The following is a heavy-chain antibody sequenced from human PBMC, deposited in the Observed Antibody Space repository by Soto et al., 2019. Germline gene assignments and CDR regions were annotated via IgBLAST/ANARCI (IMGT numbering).Heavy chain of an antibody. CDR3: ARRGIQLWAQAFDY. CDR1: GYSISSGYY. CDR2: IYHSGST. V-gene: IGHV4-38-2*01. Sequence: PSETLSLTCAVSGYSISSGYYWGWIRQPPGKGLEWIGSIYHSGSTYYNPSLKSRVTISVDTSKNQFSLKLSSVTAADTAVYYCARRGIQLWAQAFDYWGQGTLVTVSS. J-gene: IGHJ4*02. D-gene: IGHD5-18*01.